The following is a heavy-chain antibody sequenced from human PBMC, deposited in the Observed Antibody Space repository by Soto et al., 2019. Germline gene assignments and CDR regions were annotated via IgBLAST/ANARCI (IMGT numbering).Heavy chain of an antibody. CDR3: ARDQWLRFPDY. J-gene: IGHJ4*02. V-gene: IGHV3-21*01. D-gene: IGHD5-12*01. Sequence: EVQLVESGGGLVKPGGSLRLSCAASGFTFSSYSMNWFRQAPGKGLEWVSSISSSSSYIYYADSVKGRFTISRDNAKNSLYLQMNSLRAEDTAVYYCARDQWLRFPDYWGQGTLVTVSS. CDR1: GFTFSSYS. CDR2: ISSSSSYI.